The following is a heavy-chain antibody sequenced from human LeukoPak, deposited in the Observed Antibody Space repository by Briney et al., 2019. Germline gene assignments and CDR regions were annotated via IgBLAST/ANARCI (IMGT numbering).Heavy chain of an antibody. CDR2: IYYSGST. V-gene: IGHV4-59*01. CDR1: GGSISSYY. J-gene: IGHJ6*03. CDR3: ARDHGYGSGSYHYYYMDV. D-gene: IGHD3-10*01. Sequence: SETLSLTCTVSGGSISSYYWSWIRQPPGKGLEWIGNIYYSGSTNYNPSLKSRVTISVDTSKNQFSLKLSSVTAADTAVYYCARDHGYGSGSYHYYYMDVWGKGTTVTISS.